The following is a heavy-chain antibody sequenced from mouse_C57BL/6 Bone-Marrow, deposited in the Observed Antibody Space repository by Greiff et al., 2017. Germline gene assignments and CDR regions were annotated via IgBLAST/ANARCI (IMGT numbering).Heavy chain of an antibody. CDR3: ARDGTTVVAPYWYFDV. CDR2: ISYDGSN. J-gene: IGHJ1*03. Sequence: EVKLQESGPGLVKPSQSLSLTCSVTGYSITSGYYWNWIRQFPGNKLEWMGYISYDGSNNYNPSLKNRISITRDTSKNQFFLKLNSVTTEDTATYYCARDGTTVVAPYWYFDVWGTGTTVTVSS. D-gene: IGHD1-1*01. V-gene: IGHV3-6*01. CDR1: GYSITSGYY.